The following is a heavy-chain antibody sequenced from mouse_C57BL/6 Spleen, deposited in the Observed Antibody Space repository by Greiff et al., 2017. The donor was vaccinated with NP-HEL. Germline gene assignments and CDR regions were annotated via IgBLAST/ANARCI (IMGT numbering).Heavy chain of an antibody. D-gene: IGHD2-3*01. Sequence: VQRVESGAELVKPGASVKLSCKASGYTFTSYWMHWVKQRPGQGLEWIGMIHPNSGSTNYNEKFKSKATLTVDKSSSTAYMKLSSLTSEDSAVYYCARFDGYYNWYFDVWGTGTTVTVSS. J-gene: IGHJ1*03. CDR1: GYTFTSYW. V-gene: IGHV1-64*01. CDR3: ARFDGYYNWYFDV. CDR2: IHPNSGST.